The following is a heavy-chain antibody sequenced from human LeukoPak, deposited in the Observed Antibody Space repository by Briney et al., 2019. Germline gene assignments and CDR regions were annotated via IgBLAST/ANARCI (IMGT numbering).Heavy chain of an antibody. J-gene: IGHJ4*02. V-gene: IGHV4-39*01. CDR1: GGSISSSSYY. CDR2: IYYTGSP. D-gene: IGHD3-22*01. CDR3: AQGSSTSGYYHY. Sequence: PSETLSLTHSVSGGSISSSSYYWAWIRQPPGKGLEWIASIYYTGSPYYSPSLKSRVTISVDTSKNQFSLKLNSVTAADTAVYYCAQGSSTSGYYHYWGQGTLVTVSS.